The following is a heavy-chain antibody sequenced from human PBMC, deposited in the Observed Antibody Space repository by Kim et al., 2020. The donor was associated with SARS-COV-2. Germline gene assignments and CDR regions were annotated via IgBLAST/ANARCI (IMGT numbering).Heavy chain of an antibody. CDR1: GGSISSSSYY. D-gene: IGHD6-13*01. J-gene: IGHJ4*02. Sequence: SETLSLTCTVSGGSISSSSYYWGWIRQPPGKGLEWIGSIYYSGSTYYNPSLKSRVTISVDTSKNQFSLKLSSVTAADTAVYYCARLGKQQLNFYYWGQGTLVTVSS. V-gene: IGHV4-39*01. CDR2: IYYSGST. CDR3: ARLGKQQLNFYY.